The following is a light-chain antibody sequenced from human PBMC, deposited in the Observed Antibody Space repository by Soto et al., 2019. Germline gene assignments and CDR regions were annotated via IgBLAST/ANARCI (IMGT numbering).Light chain of an antibody. V-gene: IGLV2-8*01. CDR2: EVT. CDR1: SSDVGGYNY. J-gene: IGLJ2*01. Sequence: QSALTQPPSASGSLGQSVTISCTGTSSDVGGYNYVSWHQQHPGKAPKLMIYEVTERPSGVPDRFSGSKSGNTASLPVSGLKVEDEGDCNWSSFEGGGHPVLFGGGTKLTVL. CDR3: SSFEGGGHPVL.